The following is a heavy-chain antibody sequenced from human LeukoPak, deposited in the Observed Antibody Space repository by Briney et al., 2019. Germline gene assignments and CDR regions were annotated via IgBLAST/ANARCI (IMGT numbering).Heavy chain of an antibody. V-gene: IGHV3-53*01. Sequence: GGSLRLSCTASGFTFGDYAVSWVRQAPGKGLEWVPVIYSGGNTYYADSVKGRFTISRDNSKNTVYLQMNSLRAEDTAVYYCARGETSSYDYWGQGTLVTVSS. CDR3: ARGETSSYDY. D-gene: IGHD2-2*01. CDR2: IYSGGNT. CDR1: GFTFGDYA. J-gene: IGHJ4*02.